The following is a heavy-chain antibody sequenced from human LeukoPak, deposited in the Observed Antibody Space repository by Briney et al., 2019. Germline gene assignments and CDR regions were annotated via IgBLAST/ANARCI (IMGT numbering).Heavy chain of an antibody. CDR2: IRGAGDIT. D-gene: IGHD3-10*01. CDR1: GITFSSYG. CDR3: AKAPCGSGSYYVNL. Sequence: PGGSLRLSCVASGITFSSYGMSWVRQAPGKGLEWVSAIRGAGDITDYADSVKGRFTISRDNSKNMLYLQMSSLRAEDTAIYYCAKAPCGSGSYYVNLWGQGTLVTVSS. V-gene: IGHV3-23*01. J-gene: IGHJ5*02.